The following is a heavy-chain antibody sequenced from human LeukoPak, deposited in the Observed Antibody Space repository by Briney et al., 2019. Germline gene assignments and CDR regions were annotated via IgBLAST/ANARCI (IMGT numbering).Heavy chain of an antibody. J-gene: IGHJ4*02. D-gene: IGHD2-15*01. CDR1: GFTFSDYY. V-gene: IGHV3-11*01. CDR3: AKRGVVIRAVLVVGFHKEAYYFDS. CDR2: ISSSGSTI. Sequence: PGGSLRLSCAASGFTFSDYYMSWIRQAPGKGLEWVSYISSSGSTIYYADSVKGRFTISRDNAKNSLYLQMNSLRSEDTAVYFCAKRGVVIRAVLVVGFHKEAYYFDSWGQGALVTVSS.